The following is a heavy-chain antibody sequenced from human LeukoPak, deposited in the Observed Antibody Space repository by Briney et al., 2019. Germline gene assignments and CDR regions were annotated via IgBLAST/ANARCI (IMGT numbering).Heavy chain of an antibody. J-gene: IGHJ4*02. CDR1: GFTFSSYG. D-gene: IGHD6-13*01. Sequence: GSLRLSCAASGFTFSSYGMRWVRPAAGKGLEWVSGISGSGGSTYYADSVKGRFTISRDNSKNTVYLQMNSLRDEDTAVYYCAKGGSSWFLPYWGRGTLVTVSS. V-gene: IGHV3-23*01. CDR3: AKGGSSWFLPY. CDR2: ISGSGGST.